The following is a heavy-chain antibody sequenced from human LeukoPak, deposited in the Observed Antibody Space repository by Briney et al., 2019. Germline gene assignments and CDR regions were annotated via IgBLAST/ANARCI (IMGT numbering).Heavy chain of an antibody. V-gene: IGHV4-39*07. CDR2: INHSGST. Sequence: SETLSLTCTVSGGSISSSSYYWGWIRQPPGKGLEWIGEINHSGSTTYKPSLKSRVTISLDTSKNQFSLRLSSVTAADTAGYFCARGRGRGVLITTPVRSFWFDSWGQGTLVTVSS. CDR3: ARGRGRGVLITTPVRSFWFDS. CDR1: GGSISSSSYY. D-gene: IGHD3-22*01. J-gene: IGHJ5*01.